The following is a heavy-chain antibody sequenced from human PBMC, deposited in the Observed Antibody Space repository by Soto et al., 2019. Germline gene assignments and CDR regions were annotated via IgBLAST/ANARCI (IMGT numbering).Heavy chain of an antibody. Sequence: SVKVSCKASGFTFTSSAMQWVRQARGQRLEWIGWIVVGSGNTNYAQKFQGRVTITRDMSTSTAYMELSSLRSEDTAVYYCAASSGSKTPFDYWGQGTLVTVSS. V-gene: IGHV1-58*02. CDR3: AASSGSKTPFDY. D-gene: IGHD1-26*01. CDR1: GFTFTSSA. CDR2: IVVGSGNT. J-gene: IGHJ4*02.